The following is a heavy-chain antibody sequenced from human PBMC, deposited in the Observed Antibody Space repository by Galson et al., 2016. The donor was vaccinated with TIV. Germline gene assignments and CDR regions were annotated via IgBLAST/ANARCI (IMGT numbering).Heavy chain of an antibody. D-gene: IGHD1-26*01. V-gene: IGHV5-51*01. J-gene: IGHJ4*02. Sequence: QSGAEVTKPGESLKISCKHSGSGFVDYWVVWVRQRPGKGLEWMGIVYMGDSVTRYSPSFQGQVAISADKSSNTAYLQWSSLQASDTALYYCARTAGGIDHWGQGTLVTVSS. CDR2: VYMGDSVT. CDR3: ARTAGGIDH. CDR1: GSGFVDYW.